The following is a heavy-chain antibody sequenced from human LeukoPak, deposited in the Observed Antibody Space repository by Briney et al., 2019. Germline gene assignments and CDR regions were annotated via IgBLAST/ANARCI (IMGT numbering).Heavy chain of an antibody. V-gene: IGHV3-33*01. CDR1: GFTFSSYG. J-gene: IGHJ4*02. CDR3: ARSMVRGVSREDY. D-gene: IGHD3-10*01. Sequence: GGSLRLSCAASGFTFSSYGMHWVRQAPGKGLEWVAVIWYDGSNKYYADSVKGRFTISRDNSKNTLYLQMTSLRAEDTAVYYCARSMVRGVSREDYWGQGTLVTVSS. CDR2: IWYDGSNK.